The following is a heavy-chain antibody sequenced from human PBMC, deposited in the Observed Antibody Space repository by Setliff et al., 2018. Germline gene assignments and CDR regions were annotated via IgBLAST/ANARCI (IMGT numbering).Heavy chain of an antibody. J-gene: IGHJ4*02. D-gene: IGHD3-10*01. CDR1: GESSSGYY. CDR3: ARHATYYYGSGNLPFDH. CDR2: IMDGRDT. V-gene: IGHV4-34*12. Sequence: PSETLSLTCAIYGESSSGYYWSWIRQSPGKTLEWIGEIMDGRDTVYNPSLNSRVTISFDTSRNQFSLELSSVTAADTAAYYCARHATYYYGSGNLPFDHWAQGSLVTVSS.